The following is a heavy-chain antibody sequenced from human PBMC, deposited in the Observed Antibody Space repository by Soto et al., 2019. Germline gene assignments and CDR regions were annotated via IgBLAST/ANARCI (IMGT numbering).Heavy chain of an antibody. D-gene: IGHD1-7*01. V-gene: IGHV4-38-2*02. CDR3: ASARIVVSGTIVEF. Sequence: SETLSLTCTVSGYSVTSGSYWGWFRQPPEKGLEGIGSVYLSGHTYHNPSLMSRVTISIDTSKNQFSLKLTSVTAADTAVYYCASARIVVSGTIVEFWGLGTLVTVSS. CDR2: VYLSGHT. CDR1: GYSVTSGSY. J-gene: IGHJ4*02.